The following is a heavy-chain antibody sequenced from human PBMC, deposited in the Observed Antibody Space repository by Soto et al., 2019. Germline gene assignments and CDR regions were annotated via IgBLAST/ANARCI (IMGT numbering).Heavy chain of an antibody. CDR3: AHGGDILTGTEYFQL. D-gene: IGHD3-9*01. J-gene: IGHJ1*01. CDR1: GFSLSTSGVG. CDR2: IYWDDDK. Sequence: QITLKESGPTLVKPTQTLTLTCTFSGFSLSTSGVGVGWIRQPPGKALEWLALIYWDDDKRYSPFLKSRLTITKDTSKNQVVLTMTNMDPVDTATYYCAHGGDILTGTEYFQLCGQGTLVPVSS. V-gene: IGHV2-5*02.